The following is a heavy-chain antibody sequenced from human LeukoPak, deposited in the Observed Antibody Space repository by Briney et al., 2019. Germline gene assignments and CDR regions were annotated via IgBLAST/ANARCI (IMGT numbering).Heavy chain of an antibody. Sequence: SETLSLTCTVSGGSISSYYWSWIRQPPGKGLEWIGYIYYSGSTNYNPSLKSRVTISVDTSKNPFSLKLSSVTAADTAVYYCARVRYFDWLLSGDNWFDPWGQGTLVTVSS. CDR3: ARVRYFDWLLSGDNWFDP. D-gene: IGHD3-9*01. CDR1: GGSISSYY. CDR2: IYYSGST. V-gene: IGHV4-59*01. J-gene: IGHJ5*02.